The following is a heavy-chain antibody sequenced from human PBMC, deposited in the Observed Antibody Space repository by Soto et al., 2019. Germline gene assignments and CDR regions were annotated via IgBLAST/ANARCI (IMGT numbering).Heavy chain of an antibody. D-gene: IGHD2-15*01. J-gene: IGHJ3*02. CDR3: ARAYSDAFDI. CDR1: GFTFSDYY. CDR2: ISSSGTGI. Sequence: GGSLRLSCAASGFTFSDYYMTWIRQAPGKGLEWVSYISSSGTGIYYADSMKGRFTISSDNAKKSLYLQMSSLRAEDTSVYYCARAYSDAFDIWGQGTMVTVSS. V-gene: IGHV3-11*01.